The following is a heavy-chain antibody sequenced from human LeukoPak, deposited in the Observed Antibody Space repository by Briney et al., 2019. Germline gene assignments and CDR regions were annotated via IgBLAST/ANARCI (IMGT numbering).Heavy chain of an antibody. CDR3: AREFLIDDYYYYGMDV. Sequence: GASVKVSCKASGYTFTSYGISWVRQAPGQGLEWMGWISAYNGNTNYAQKLQGRVTMTTDTSTSTAYMELRSLRSDDTAVYYCAREFLIDDYYYYGMDVWGQGTTVTVSS. CDR1: GYTFTSYG. V-gene: IGHV1-18*01. CDR2: ISAYNGNT. D-gene: IGHD2-21*01. J-gene: IGHJ6*02.